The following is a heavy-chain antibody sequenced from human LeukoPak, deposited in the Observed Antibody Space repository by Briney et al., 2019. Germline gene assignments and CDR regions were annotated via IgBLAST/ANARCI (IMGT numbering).Heavy chain of an antibody. D-gene: IGHD5-12*01. V-gene: IGHV4-38-2*02. CDR1: GYSISSGYY. CDR3: ARAGGYDAEDYYYYYMDV. Sequence: PSETLSLTCTVSGYSISSGYYWGWIRQPPGQGLDWIATIYYDGSTYYNLSLKSRVTISIDTSKNQFSLNLISVTAADTAVYYCARAGGYDAEDYYYYYMDVWGKGTTVTVSS. CDR2: IYYDGST. J-gene: IGHJ6*03.